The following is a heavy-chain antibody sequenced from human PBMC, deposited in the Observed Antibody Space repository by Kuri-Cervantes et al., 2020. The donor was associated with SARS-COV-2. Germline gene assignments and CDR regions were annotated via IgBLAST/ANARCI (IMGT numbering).Heavy chain of an antibody. CDR3: ARDGGNPYNWFDP. Sequence: SETLSLTCTVSGGSISSGGYYWSWIRQHPGKGLEWIGYIYYSGSTYYNPSLKSRVTISVDTSKSQFSLKLSSVTAADTAVYYCARDGGNPYNWFDPWGQGTLVTVSS. D-gene: IGHD4-23*01. V-gene: IGHV4-31*03. CDR1: GGSISSGGYY. J-gene: IGHJ5*02. CDR2: IYYSGST.